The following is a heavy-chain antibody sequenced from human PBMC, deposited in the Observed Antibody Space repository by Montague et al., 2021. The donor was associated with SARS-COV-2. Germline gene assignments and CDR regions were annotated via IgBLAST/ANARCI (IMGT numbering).Heavy chain of an antibody. CDR3: ARGAHRGFRALDA. V-gene: IGHV4-34*01. Sequence: SETLSLTCGVYGGSISDYYWTWIRQPPGKALEWIGEVNDSVSAKXNPSLKSRVTISIDAAKNQFSLNLYSVTAADTAVYYCARGAHRGFRALDAWGQGTLVTVSS. CDR1: GGSISDYY. D-gene: IGHD3-3*01. CDR2: VNDSVSA. J-gene: IGHJ3*01.